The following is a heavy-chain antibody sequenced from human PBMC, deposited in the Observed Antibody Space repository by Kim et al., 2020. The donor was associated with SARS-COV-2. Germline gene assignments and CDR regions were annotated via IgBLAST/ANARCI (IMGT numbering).Heavy chain of an antibody. V-gene: IGHV3-23*01. D-gene: IGHD5-12*01. CDR2: ISGSGGST. CDR3: AKDMMATMGSYYYGMDV. Sequence: GGSLRLSCAASGFTFSSYAMSWVRQAPGKGLEWVSAISGSGGSTYYADSVKGRFTISRDNSKNTLYLQMNSLRAEDTAVYYCAKDMMATMGSYYYGMDVWGQGTTVTVSS. J-gene: IGHJ6*02. CDR1: GFTFSSYA.